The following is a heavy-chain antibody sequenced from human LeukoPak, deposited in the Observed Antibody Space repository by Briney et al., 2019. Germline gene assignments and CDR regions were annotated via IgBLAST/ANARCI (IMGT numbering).Heavy chain of an antibody. CDR2: ISPNSGGT. Sequence: ASVNVSCTSSGYTFTFYYMHWVRQGPGPGLEWMGWISPNSGGTNYAQKFQGRVTMTRDTSISTDYMELSRLRSDDTAVYYCARDLVPTPSTYYFDYWGKGTLVSVSS. J-gene: IGHJ4*02. V-gene: IGHV1-2*02. CDR1: GYTFTFYY. CDR3: ARDLVPTPSTYYFDY.